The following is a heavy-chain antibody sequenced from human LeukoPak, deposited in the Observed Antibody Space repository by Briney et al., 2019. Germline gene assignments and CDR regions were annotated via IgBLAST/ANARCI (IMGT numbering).Heavy chain of an antibody. V-gene: IGHV4-4*07. CDR2: IYTSGST. D-gene: IGHD4-23*01. CDR1: GGSFSGYY. Sequence: SETLSLTCAVYGGSFSGYYWSWIRQPAGKGLEWIGRIYTSGSTNYNPSLKSRVTISVDTSKNQFSLKLSSVTAADTAVYYCARDSAVTYFDYWGQGTLVTVSS. J-gene: IGHJ4*02. CDR3: ARDSAVTYFDY.